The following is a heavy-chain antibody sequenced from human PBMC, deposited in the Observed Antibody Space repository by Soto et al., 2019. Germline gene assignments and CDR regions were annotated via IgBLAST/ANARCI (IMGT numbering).Heavy chain of an antibody. CDR2: IYYSGST. CDR1: GGSISSYY. D-gene: IGHD5-18*01. J-gene: IGHJ4*02. CDR3: ARDHPHSYGVYYVEY. V-gene: IGHV4-59*01. Sequence: SETLSLTCTVSGGSISSYYWSWIRQPPGKGLEWIGYIYYSGSTNYNPSLKSRVTISVDTSKNQFSLKVNSVTAADTAVYYCARDHPHSYGVYYVEYWGQGTPVTVS.